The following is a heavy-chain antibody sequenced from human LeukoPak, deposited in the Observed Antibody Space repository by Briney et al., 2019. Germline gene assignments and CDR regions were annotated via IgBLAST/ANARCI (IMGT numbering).Heavy chain of an antibody. CDR2: IYTSGST. D-gene: IGHD3-3*01. V-gene: IGHV4-4*07. J-gene: IGHJ5*02. CDR3: ARTTIFGVAQRSNWFDP. Sequence: PSETLSLTCTVSGGSISSYYWSWIRQPAGKGLEWIGRIYTSGSTNYNPSLKSRVTMSVDTSKNQFSQKLSSVTAADTAVYYCARTTIFGVAQRSNWFDPWGQGTLVTVSS. CDR1: GGSISSYY.